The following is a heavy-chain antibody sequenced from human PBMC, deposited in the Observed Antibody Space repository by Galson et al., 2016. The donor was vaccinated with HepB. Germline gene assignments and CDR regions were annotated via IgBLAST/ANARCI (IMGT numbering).Heavy chain of an antibody. CDR3: ARRMATITSFDY. V-gene: IGHV3-23*01. D-gene: IGHD5-24*01. Sequence: SLRLSCAASGFTFSSYDMHWVRQGTGIGLEWVSAIRGSGGSTFYADSVKGRFTISRDNAKNTLYLQMNSLRAEDTAVYYCARRMATITSFDYWGQGTLVTVSS. CDR2: IRGSGGST. CDR1: GFTFSSYD. J-gene: IGHJ4*02.